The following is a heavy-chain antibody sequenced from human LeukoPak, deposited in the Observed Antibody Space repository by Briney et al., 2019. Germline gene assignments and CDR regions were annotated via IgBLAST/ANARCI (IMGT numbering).Heavy chain of an antibody. Sequence: PGGSLGLSCAASGFTFSSYEMNWVRQAPGKGLEWVSYISSSGNTIYYADSVKGRFTISRDNAKSSLYLQMNSLRAEDTAVYYCASQWLLRYWGQGTLVTVSS. CDR1: GFTFSSYE. J-gene: IGHJ4*02. CDR2: ISSSGNTI. V-gene: IGHV3-48*03. CDR3: ASQWLLRY. D-gene: IGHD3-22*01.